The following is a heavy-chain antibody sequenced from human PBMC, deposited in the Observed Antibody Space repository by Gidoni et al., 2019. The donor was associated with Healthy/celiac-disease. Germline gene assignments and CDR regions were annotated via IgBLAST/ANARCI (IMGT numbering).Heavy chain of an antibody. CDR2: IKQDGSEK. Sequence: EVQLVESGGGLVQPGGSLRPPCAASGFTFSSYWMRWVRPAQGKGLEWVANIKQDGSEKYYVDSVKGRFTISRDNAKNSLYLQMNSLRAEDTAVYYCARDYCSSTSGLLYYYYYYGMDVWGQGTTVTVSS. D-gene: IGHD2-2*01. V-gene: IGHV3-7*01. CDR3: ARDYCSSTSGLLYYYYYYGMDV. CDR1: GFTFSSYW. J-gene: IGHJ6*02.